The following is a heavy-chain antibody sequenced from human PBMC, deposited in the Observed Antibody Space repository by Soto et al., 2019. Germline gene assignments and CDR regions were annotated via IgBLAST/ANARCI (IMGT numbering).Heavy chain of an antibody. V-gene: IGHV1-8*01. CDR1: GYTFTSYD. Sequence: ASVKVSCKASGYTFTSYDINWVRQATGQGLEWMGWMNPNSGNTGYAQKFQGRVTMTRNTSISTAYMELSSLRSEDTAVYYCARDRGVDNWNRTPLFDPWGQGTLVTVSS. CDR2: MNPNSGNT. D-gene: IGHD1-20*01. CDR3: ARDRGVDNWNRTPLFDP. J-gene: IGHJ5*02.